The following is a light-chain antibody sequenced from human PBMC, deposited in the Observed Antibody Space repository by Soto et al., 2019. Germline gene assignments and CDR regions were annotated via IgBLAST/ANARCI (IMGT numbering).Light chain of an antibody. Sequence: DIQMTQSPSSLSASVGDRVTITCRASQSISSWLAWYQQKPGKAPKLLIYAASSLQSGVPSRFSGSGSGTEFTLTISSLQPDDFATYYCQQYNSYSRFGQGTKVDI. CDR2: AAS. J-gene: IGKJ1*01. CDR1: QSISSW. V-gene: IGKV1-5*01. CDR3: QQYNSYSR.